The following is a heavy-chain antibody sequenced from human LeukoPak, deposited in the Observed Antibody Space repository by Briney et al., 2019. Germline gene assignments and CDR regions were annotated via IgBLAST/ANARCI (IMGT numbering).Heavy chain of an antibody. CDR2: INPSRGST. J-gene: IGHJ4*02. V-gene: IGHV1-46*01. CDR3: ARGPNQQWLVFFYFDY. Sequence: ASVTVSCTASGYTFTSYYMHWLRQAPGQGLEWMGIINPSRGSTSYAQKFQGRVTMTRDTSTSTVYMELSSLRSEDTAVYYCARGPNQQWLVFFYFDYWGQGTLVTVSS. D-gene: IGHD6-19*01. CDR1: GYTFTSYY.